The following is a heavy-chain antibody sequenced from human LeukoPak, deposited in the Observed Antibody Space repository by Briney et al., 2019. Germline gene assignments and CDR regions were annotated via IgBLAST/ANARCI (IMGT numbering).Heavy chain of an antibody. CDR2: INSDGSST. Sequence: GESLRLSCAASGFTFSSYWMHWVRQAPGKGLVWVSRINSDGSSTSYADSVKGRFTISRDNAKNTLYLQMNSLRAEDTAVYYCARDSNRWGREFDYWGQGTLVTVSS. V-gene: IGHV3-74*01. D-gene: IGHD2-21*02. J-gene: IGHJ4*02. CDR3: ARDSNRWGREFDY. CDR1: GFTFSSYW.